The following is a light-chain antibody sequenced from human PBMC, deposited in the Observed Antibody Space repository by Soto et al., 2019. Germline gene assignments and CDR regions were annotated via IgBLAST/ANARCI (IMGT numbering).Light chain of an antibody. CDR1: QNILSN. J-gene: IGKJ5*01. Sequence: EIVMTQSPATLSVSPGERATLSCRASQNILSNLAWYQQKPGQAPRLLIYGASTRATGIPARFSGSGSGTDFTLIINRLEPEDVAIYYCQQYGGSPRITFGQGTRLEIK. CDR2: GAS. V-gene: IGKV3-15*01. CDR3: QQYGGSPRIT.